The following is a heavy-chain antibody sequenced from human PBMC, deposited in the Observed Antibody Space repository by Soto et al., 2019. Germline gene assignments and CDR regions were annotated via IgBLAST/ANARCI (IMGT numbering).Heavy chain of an antibody. D-gene: IGHD3-10*01. V-gene: IGHV3-23*01. CDR2: ISGSGGTT. J-gene: IGHJ4*02. CDR1: GFTFNSYA. CDR3: AKDRDYGSGTYSDSYLDY. Sequence: EVQLLESGGGLVQPGGSLRLSCGGSGFTFNSYAMTWVRQAPGKGLEWVSAISGSGGTTYYANSVKGRFTISRDQSKDTLYLQRNSARAEDTAIYYCAKDRDYGSGTYSDSYLDYWGQGTLVTVSS.